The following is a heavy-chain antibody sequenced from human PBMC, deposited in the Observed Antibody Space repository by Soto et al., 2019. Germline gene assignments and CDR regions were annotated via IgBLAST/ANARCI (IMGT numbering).Heavy chain of an antibody. J-gene: IGHJ6*03. CDR1: GFTFSNAW. CDR2: IKSKTDGGTT. D-gene: IGHD2-2*01. Sequence: GGSLRLSCAASGFTFSNAWMSWVRQAPGKGLEWVGRIKSKTDGGTTDYAAPVKGRFTISRDDSKNTLYLQMNSLKTEATAVYFCTTALVVPAAYSADDMDVWGKGTTVTVSS. CDR3: TTALVVPAAYSADDMDV. V-gene: IGHV3-15*01.